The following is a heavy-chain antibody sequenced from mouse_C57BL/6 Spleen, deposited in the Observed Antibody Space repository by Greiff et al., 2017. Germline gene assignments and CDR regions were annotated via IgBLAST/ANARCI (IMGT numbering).Heavy chain of an antibody. V-gene: IGHV1-64*01. D-gene: IGHD2-4*01. CDR3: ARSACDYDGEDYYFDY. J-gene: IGHJ2*01. Sequence: VQLQQPGAELVKPGASVKLSCKASGYTFTSYWMHWVKQRPGQGLEWIGMIHPNSGSTNYNEKFKSKATLTVDKSSSTAYMQLSSLTSEDSAVYYCARSACDYDGEDYYFDYWGQGTTLTVSS. CDR2: IHPNSGST. CDR1: GYTFTSYW.